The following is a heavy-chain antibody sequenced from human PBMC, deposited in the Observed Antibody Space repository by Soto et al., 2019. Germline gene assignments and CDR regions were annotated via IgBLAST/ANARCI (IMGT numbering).Heavy chain of an antibody. CDR1: GYTLTELS. CDR2: FDPEDGET. CDR3: ATVGGYDYYFDY. V-gene: IGHV1-24*01. Sequence: ASVKVSCKVSGYTLTELSMHWVRQAPGKGLEWMGGFDPEDGETIYAQKFQGRVTMTEDTSTDTAYMELSSLRSEDTAVYYCATVGGYDYYFDYWGQGTLVTVSS. D-gene: IGHD5-12*01. J-gene: IGHJ4*02.